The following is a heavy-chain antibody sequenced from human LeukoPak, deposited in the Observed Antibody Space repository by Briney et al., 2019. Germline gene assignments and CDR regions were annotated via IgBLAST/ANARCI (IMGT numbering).Heavy chain of an antibody. CDR2: ISSSSSYI. J-gene: IGHJ4*02. Sequence: PGGSLRLSCAASGSTFSSYSMNWVRQAPGKGLEWVSSISSSSSYIYYADSVKGRFTISRDNAKNSLYLQMNSLRAEDTAVYYCARDLPDSYGYLRADYWGQGTLVTVPS. V-gene: IGHV3-21*01. D-gene: IGHD5-18*01. CDR3: ARDLPDSYGYLRADY. CDR1: GSTFSSYS.